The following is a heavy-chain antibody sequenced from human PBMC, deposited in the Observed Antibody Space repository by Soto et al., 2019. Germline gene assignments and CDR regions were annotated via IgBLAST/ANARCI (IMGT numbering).Heavy chain of an antibody. D-gene: IGHD7-27*01. J-gene: IGHJ6*02. V-gene: IGHV3-74*01. CDR2: VNSDGSWT. CDR3: TRGILREGNSGYYGIDV. CDR1: GFTFSSYW. Sequence: GGSLRLSCAASGFTFSSYWMHWVRQAPGKGLGWVSRVNSDGSWTTYADSVKGRFTISRDNAKNTLSLQMNSLRAEDTAVYYCTRGILREGNSGYYGIDVWGQGTTVTVSS.